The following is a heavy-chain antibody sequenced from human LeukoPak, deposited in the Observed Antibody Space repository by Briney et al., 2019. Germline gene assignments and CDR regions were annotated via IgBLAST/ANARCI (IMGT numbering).Heavy chain of an antibody. CDR2: IYYSGST. CDR1: GGSISSSSYY. J-gene: IGHJ6*03. D-gene: IGHD6-19*01. Sequence: NPSETLSLTCTVSGGSISSSSYYWGWIRQPPGKGLEWIGSIYYSGSTYYNPSLKSRVTISVDTSKNQFSLKLSSVTAADTAVYYCARHPRVDSSGWSQGRGLYYYYYMDVWGKGTTVTISS. CDR3: ARHPRVDSSGWSQGRGLYYYYYMDV. V-gene: IGHV4-39*01.